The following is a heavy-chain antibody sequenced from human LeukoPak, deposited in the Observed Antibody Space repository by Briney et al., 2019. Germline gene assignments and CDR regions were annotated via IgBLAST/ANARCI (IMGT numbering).Heavy chain of an antibody. J-gene: IGHJ5*02. CDR2: IYHSGST. CDR1: GGSISSGGYS. V-gene: IGHV4-30-2*05. D-gene: IGHD4/OR15-4a*01. Sequence: PSETLSLTCAVSGGSISSGGYSWSWIRQPPGKGLEWIGYIYHSGSTYYNPSLKSRVTISVDTSKNQFSLKLSSVTAADTAVYYCARSNVGFDPWGQGTLVTVSS. CDR3: ARSNVGFDP.